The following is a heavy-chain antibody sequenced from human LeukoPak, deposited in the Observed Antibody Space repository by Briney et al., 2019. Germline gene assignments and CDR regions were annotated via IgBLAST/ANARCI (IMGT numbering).Heavy chain of an antibody. V-gene: IGHV4-59*08. Sequence: SETLSLTCTVSGGSISSSYWSWIRQPPGKGLEWIGYIYYSGSTNYNPSFKSRVAISVDTSKNQFTLKLSSVTAADTAVYYCATWGIAVAGTFDYWGQGTLVTVST. J-gene: IGHJ4*02. D-gene: IGHD6-19*01. CDR2: IYYSGST. CDR3: ATWGIAVAGTFDY. CDR1: GGSISSSY.